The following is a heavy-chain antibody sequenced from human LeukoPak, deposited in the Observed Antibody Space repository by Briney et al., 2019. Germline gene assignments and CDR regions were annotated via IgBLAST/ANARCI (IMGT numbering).Heavy chain of an antibody. CDR2: IYYSGST. J-gene: IGHJ4*02. D-gene: IGHD3-22*01. CDR1: GGSISSYY. CDR3: AIYYYDSSGYYYFDY. Sequence: PSETLSLTCTVSGGSISSYYWSWIRQPPGKGLEWIGYIYYSGSTNYNPSLKSRVTISVDTSKSQFSLKLSSVTAADTAVYYCAIYYYDSSGYYYFDYWGQGTLVTVSS. V-gene: IGHV4-59*01.